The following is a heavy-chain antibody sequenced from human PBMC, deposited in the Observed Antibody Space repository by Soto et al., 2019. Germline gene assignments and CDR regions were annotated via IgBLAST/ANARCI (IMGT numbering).Heavy chain of an antibody. CDR2: ISGSGGST. Sequence: PVGSLRLSCAASGFTFSSYAMSWVRQAPGKGLEWVSAISGSGGSTYYADSVKGRFTISRDNSKNTLYLQMNSLRAEDTAVYYCAKDTTTVTKLYYFDYWGQGTLVTVSS. V-gene: IGHV3-23*01. D-gene: IGHD4-17*01. CDR1: GFTFSSYA. CDR3: AKDTTTVTKLYYFDY. J-gene: IGHJ4*02.